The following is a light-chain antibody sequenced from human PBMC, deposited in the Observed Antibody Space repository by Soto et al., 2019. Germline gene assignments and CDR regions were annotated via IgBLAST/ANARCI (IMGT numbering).Light chain of an antibody. Sequence: DIQMTQSPSTLSASVGDRVTITCRASQSISDWLAWYQQKPGKAPKLLIYSTSTLKSGVPSRFSGSRSGTEFTLTISRLQPDYFATYSCQRFNPFSLRWTFGQGTKVDI. V-gene: IGKV1-5*03. CDR3: QRFNPFSLRWT. CDR1: QSISDW. J-gene: IGKJ1*01. CDR2: STS.